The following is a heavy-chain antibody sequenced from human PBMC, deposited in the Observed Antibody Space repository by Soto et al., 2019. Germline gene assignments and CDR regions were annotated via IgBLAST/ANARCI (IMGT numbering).Heavy chain of an antibody. CDR3: AKVGAMDSQQLDPNWFDP. CDR2: ISGSGGST. CDR1: GFTFSSYA. D-gene: IGHD6-13*01. Sequence: PGGSLRLSCAASGFTFSSYAMSWVRQAPGKGLEWVSAISGSGGSTYYADSVKGRFTISRDNSKNTLYLQMNSLRAEDTAVYHCAKVGAMDSQQLDPNWFDPWGQGTLVTVSS. V-gene: IGHV3-23*01. J-gene: IGHJ5*02.